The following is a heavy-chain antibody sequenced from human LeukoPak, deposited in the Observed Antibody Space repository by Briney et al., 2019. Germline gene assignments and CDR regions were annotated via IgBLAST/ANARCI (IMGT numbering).Heavy chain of an antibody. J-gene: IGHJ5*02. CDR2: VYSDGVT. V-gene: IGHV3-66*02. CDR1: GFTVSSSG. CDR3: VRDRAEGRAWVEFDP. Sequence: PGGSLRLSCAASGFTVSSSGMSWVREAPGKGPEWVSLVYSDGVTRYADSVQGRFTISRDNSKNTVYLQMNDLRVEDTAVYHCVRDRAEGRAWVEFDPWGQGILVTVSS.